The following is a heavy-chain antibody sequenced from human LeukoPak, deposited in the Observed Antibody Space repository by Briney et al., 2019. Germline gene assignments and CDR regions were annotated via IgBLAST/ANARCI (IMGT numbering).Heavy chain of an antibody. D-gene: IGHD6-13*01. CDR1: GYTFTGYY. V-gene: IGHV1-8*02. CDR3: ARTAAGSSYYFDY. J-gene: IGHJ4*02. Sequence: GASVKVSCKASGYTFTGYYMHWVRQAPGQGLEWVGWINPNSGNTGYAQKFQGRVTMTRNTSISTAYMELSSLRSEDTAVYYCARTAAGSSYYFDYWGQGTLVTVSS. CDR2: INPNSGNT.